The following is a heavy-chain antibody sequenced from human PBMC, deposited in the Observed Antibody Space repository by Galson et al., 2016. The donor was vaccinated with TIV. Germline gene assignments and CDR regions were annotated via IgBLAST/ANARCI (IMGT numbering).Heavy chain of an antibody. V-gene: IGHV4-31*03. D-gene: IGHD2-15*01. CDR1: GGSITSFY. CDR3: ARDQDSGAYFDY. J-gene: IGHJ4*02. CDR2: IYHSGST. Sequence: TLSLTCSVSGGSITSFYWSWIRQHPGKGLEWIGYIYHSGSTHYNPSLKSRVAMSVDTSKNQFSLTLTSVTAADTAVYYCARDQDSGAYFDYWGQGTLVTVSS.